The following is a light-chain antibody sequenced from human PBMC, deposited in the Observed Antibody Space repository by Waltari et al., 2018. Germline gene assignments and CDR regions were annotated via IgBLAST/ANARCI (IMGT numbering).Light chain of an antibody. Sequence: SSELTQDPAVSVALGQTVRITCQGDSLRSYYASWYQQKPGQAPVLVIYGKNNRPSGIPDRFSGSSSGNTASLTIPGAQAEDEADYYCNSRDSSGNHHVFGGGTKLTVL. CDR2: GKN. CDR3: NSRDSSGNHHV. CDR1: SLRSYY. V-gene: IGLV3-19*01. J-gene: IGLJ2*01.